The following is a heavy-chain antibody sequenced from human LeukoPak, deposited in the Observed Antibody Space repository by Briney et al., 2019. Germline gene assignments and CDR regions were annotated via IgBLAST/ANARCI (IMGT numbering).Heavy chain of an antibody. J-gene: IGHJ4*02. CDR1: GFTFNIFG. V-gene: IGHV3-30*18. CDR2: ISPDGNKE. Sequence: PGGSLRLSCAASGFTFNIFGIHWVRQAPGKGLEWVAAISPDGNKEYYTESVKGRFTVSRDNSKNMLYLQMNSLRGEDSAVYYCAKVNNYDDYWGQGTLVTVSS. D-gene: IGHD1/OR15-1a*01. CDR3: AKVNNYDDY.